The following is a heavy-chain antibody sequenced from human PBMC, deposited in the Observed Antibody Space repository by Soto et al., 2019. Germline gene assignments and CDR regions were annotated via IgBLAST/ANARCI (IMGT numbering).Heavy chain of an antibody. D-gene: IGHD3-10*01. CDR1: GFTFNNYN. CDR2: IGSSDSNI. V-gene: IGHV3-48*01. CDR3: ARTLVTMVRGVIPVFDY. Sequence: EVQLVESGGGLVQPGGSLRLSCAASGFTFNNYNMNWVRQAPGQGLEWVSYIGSSDSNIYYADSVKGRFTISRDNAKNSLYLQMNSLRAEDTAVYYCARTLVTMVRGVIPVFDYWGQGTLVTVSS. J-gene: IGHJ4*02.